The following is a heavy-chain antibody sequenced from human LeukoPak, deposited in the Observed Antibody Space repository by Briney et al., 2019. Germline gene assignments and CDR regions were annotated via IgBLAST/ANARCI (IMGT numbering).Heavy chain of an antibody. CDR2: ISPYNGNT. CDR3: ARISGAVGATPSGYFDY. D-gene: IGHD1-26*01. Sequence: ASVKVSCKASGYTFTSYGISWVRQAPGQGLEWMGWISPYNGNTNQAQNLQGRVSMTTDTSTSTAYMELRSLRSDDTAVYYCARISGAVGATPSGYFDYWGQGTLVTVSS. CDR1: GYTFTSYG. J-gene: IGHJ4*02. V-gene: IGHV1-18*01.